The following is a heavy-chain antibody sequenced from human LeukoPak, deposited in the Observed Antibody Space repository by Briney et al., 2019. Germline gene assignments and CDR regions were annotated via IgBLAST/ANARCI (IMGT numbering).Heavy chain of an antibody. CDR2: INHSGST. J-gene: IGHJ4*02. Sequence: SETLSLTCAVYVGSFSGYYWSWIRQPPGKGLEWIGEINHSGSTNYNPSLKSRVTISVDTSKNQFSLKLSSVTAADTAVYYCARARTPPDSPRGLSPLLLDYWGQGTLVTVSS. V-gene: IGHV4-34*01. CDR1: VGSFSGYY. CDR3: ARARTPPDSPRGLSPLLLDY. D-gene: IGHD3-22*01.